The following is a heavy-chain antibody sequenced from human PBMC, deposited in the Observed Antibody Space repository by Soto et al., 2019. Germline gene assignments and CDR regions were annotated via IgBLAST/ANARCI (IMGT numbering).Heavy chain of an antibody. CDR2: IYYSGST. CDR1: VGSISSYY. CDR3: ARASSGSPSFDY. Sequence: SETLSLNCTVSVGSISSYYWSWIRQPPGKGLEWIGYIYYSGSTNYNPSLKSRVTISVDTSKNQFSLKLSSVTAADTAVYYCARASSGSPSFDYWGQGTLVTVSS. V-gene: IGHV4-59*01. J-gene: IGHJ4*02. D-gene: IGHD1-26*01.